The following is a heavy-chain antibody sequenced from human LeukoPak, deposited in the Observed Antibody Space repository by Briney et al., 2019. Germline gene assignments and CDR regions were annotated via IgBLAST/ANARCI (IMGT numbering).Heavy chain of an antibody. CDR2: INHSGST. V-gene: IGHV4-34*01. CDR1: GFTFSSYS. J-gene: IGHJ6*02. Sequence: GSLRLSCAASGFTFSSYSMNWVRQPPGKGLEWIGEINHSGSTNYNPSLKSRVTISVDTSKNQFSLKLSSVTAADTAVYYCARGPYCSSTSCYWGLRHIKYYYYGMDVWGQGTTVTVSS. D-gene: IGHD2-2*01. CDR3: ARGPYCSSTSCYWGLRHIKYYYYGMDV.